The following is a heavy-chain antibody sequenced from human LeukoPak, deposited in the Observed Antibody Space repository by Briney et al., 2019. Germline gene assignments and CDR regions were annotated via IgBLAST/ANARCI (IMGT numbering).Heavy chain of an antibody. D-gene: IGHD6-13*01. J-gene: IGHJ5*02. Sequence: GGSLRLSCAASGFTVSSNYMHWVRQAPGKGLEWVSVIYSGGSTFYADSVKGRFTISRDNSKNTLYLQMNSLRAEDTAVYYCAKKLSTAVAGYNWIDPWGQGTLVTVSS. V-gene: IGHV3-66*01. CDR2: IYSGGST. CDR3: AKKLSTAVAGYNWIDP. CDR1: GFTVSSNY.